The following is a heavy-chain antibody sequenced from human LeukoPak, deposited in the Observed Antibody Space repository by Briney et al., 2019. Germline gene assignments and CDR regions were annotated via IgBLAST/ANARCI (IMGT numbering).Heavy chain of an antibody. Sequence: GGSLRLSCAASGFTVSSNYMSWVRQAPGKGLEWVSVIYSGGSTYYADSVKGRFTISRDNSKNTLYLQMSSLRAEDTAVYYCARGEAVATYYYYGMDVWGKGTTVTVSS. D-gene: IGHD6-19*01. CDR2: IYSGGST. CDR3: ARGEAVATYYYYGMDV. CDR1: GFTVSSNY. J-gene: IGHJ6*04. V-gene: IGHV3-53*01.